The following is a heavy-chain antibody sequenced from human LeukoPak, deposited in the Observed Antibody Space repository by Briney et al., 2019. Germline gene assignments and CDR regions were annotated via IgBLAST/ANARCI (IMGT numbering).Heavy chain of an antibody. D-gene: IGHD3-16*01. Sequence: ASVKVSCKASGYTFTHYAMHWVRQAPGQRLEWMGWISAGGVYTKYSEKLQGRVTITRDTSATTAYMELSSLRSEDTGVYYCARDYMSTPQDGAGGSLDYLGQGTLVTVSS. V-gene: IGHV1-3*01. CDR2: ISAGGVYT. CDR1: GYTFTHYA. CDR3: ARDYMSTPQDGAGGSLDY. J-gene: IGHJ4*02.